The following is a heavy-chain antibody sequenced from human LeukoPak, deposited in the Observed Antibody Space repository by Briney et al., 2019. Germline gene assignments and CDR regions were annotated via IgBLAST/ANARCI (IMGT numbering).Heavy chain of an antibody. D-gene: IGHD3-22*01. J-gene: IGHJ6*02. CDR2: ISYDGSNK. CDR1: GFTFSSYG. V-gene: IGHV3-30*03. Sequence: GGSLRLSCAASGFTFSSYGMHWVRQAPGKGLEGVAVISYDGSNKYYADSVKGRFTISRDNSKNTLYLQMNSLRAEDTAVYYCARDQPPYDSSGYFFYYYYYGMDVWGQGTTVTVSS. CDR3: ARDQPPYDSSGYFFYYYYYGMDV.